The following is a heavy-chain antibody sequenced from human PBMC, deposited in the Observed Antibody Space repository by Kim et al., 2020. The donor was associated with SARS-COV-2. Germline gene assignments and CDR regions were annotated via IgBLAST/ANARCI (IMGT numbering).Heavy chain of an antibody. D-gene: IGHD2-21*01. J-gene: IGHJ3*02. CDR1: GFTFTDFA. CDR3: AKTMGVIDLDI. V-gene: IGHV3-23*01. Sequence: GGSLRLSCAASGFTFTDFAMTWVRQAPGKGLEWVSASGGRGGSTNYADSVKGRFTISRDNSKNMLYLQMNSLRAEDTAVYYCAKTMGVIDLDIWGQGTMV. CDR2: SGGRGGST.